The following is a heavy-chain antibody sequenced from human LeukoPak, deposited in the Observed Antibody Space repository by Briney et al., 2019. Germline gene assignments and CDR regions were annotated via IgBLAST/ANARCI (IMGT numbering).Heavy chain of an antibody. D-gene: IGHD4-17*01. Sequence: GASVKVSCKASGYTFTNYGISWVRQAPGQGLEWMGWVSAYYGSTNYAQRFQGRVTMTTDTSTSTVYMELRSLRPGDTAVYYCARETKTTGFYFDNSGQGTLVTVSS. CDR2: VSAYYGST. CDR1: GYTFTNYG. V-gene: IGHV1-18*01. CDR3: ARETKTTGFYFDN. J-gene: IGHJ4*02.